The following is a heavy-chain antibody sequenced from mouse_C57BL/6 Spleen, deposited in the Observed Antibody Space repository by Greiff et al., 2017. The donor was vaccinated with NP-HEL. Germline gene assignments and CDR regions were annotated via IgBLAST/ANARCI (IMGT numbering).Heavy chain of an antibody. J-gene: IGHJ4*01. V-gene: IGHV2-6-1*01. CDR2: IWSDGST. D-gene: IGHD1-1*01. Sequence: QVQLQQSGPGLVAPSQSLSITCTVSGFSLTSYGVHWVRQPPGKGLEWLVVIWSDGSTTYNSALKSRLSISKDNSKSQVFLKMNSLQTDDTAMYYCARQRYGSSLTMDYWGQGTSVTVSS. CDR3: ARQRYGSSLTMDY. CDR1: GFSLTSYG.